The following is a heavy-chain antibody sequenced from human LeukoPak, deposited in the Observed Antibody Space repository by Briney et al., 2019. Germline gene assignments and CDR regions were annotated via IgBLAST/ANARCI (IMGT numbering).Heavy chain of an antibody. J-gene: IGHJ4*02. D-gene: IGHD4-17*01. V-gene: IGHV3-30*03. CDR3: ARTTVTTFDY. CDR2: ISYDGSNK. Sequence: GGSLRLSCAASGFTFSSYGMHWVRQAPGKGLEWVAVISYDGSNKYYADSVKGRFAISRDNSKNSLYLQMNSLRDEDTAVYYCARTTVTTFDYWGQGTLVTVSS. CDR1: GFTFSSYG.